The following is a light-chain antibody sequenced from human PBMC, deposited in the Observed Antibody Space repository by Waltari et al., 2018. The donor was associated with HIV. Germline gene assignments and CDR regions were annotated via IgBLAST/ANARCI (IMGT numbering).Light chain of an antibody. CDR1: QGISSS. CDR2: SAS. Sequence: DIQLTPSPSFVSASIGNRVTVTCRASQGISSSLAWYQQKPGKAPKLLIYSASTLQSGVPSRFSGSGSGTEFTLTISGLQAEDFATYFCQQLNNYPRTFGQGTKVEVK. J-gene: IGKJ1*01. CDR3: QQLNNYPRT. V-gene: IGKV1-9*01.